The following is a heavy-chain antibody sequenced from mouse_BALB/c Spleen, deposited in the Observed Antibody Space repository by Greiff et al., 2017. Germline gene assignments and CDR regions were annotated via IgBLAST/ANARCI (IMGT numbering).Heavy chain of an antibody. CDR3: ARSEDYYGSRRSWFAY. V-gene: IGHV5-17*02. CDR1: GFTFSSFG. J-gene: IGHJ3*01. CDR2: ISSGSSTI. D-gene: IGHD1-1*01. Sequence: EVKVEESGGGLVQPGGSRKLSCAASGFTFSSFGMHWVRQAPEKGLEWVAYISSGSSTIYYADTVKGRFTISRDNPKNTLFLQMTSLRSEDTAMYYCARSEDYYGSRRSWFAYWGQGTLVTVSA.